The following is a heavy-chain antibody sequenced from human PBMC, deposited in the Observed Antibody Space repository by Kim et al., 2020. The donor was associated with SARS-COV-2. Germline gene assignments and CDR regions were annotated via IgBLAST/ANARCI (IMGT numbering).Heavy chain of an antibody. D-gene: IGHD1-1*01. J-gene: IGHJ6*02. CDR3: ARGHLESNYGMDV. V-gene: IGHV1-69*02. CDR2: IIPILGIA. Sequence: SVKVSCKASGGTFSSYTISWVRQAPGQGLEWMGRIIPILGIANYAQKFQGRVTITADKSTSTAYMELSSLRSEDTAVYYCARGHLESNYGMDVWGQGTTVTVSS. CDR1: GGTFSSYT.